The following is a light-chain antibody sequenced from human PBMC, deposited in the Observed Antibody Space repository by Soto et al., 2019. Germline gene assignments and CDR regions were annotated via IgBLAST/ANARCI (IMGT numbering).Light chain of an antibody. J-gene: IGKJ1*01. V-gene: IGKV3-20*01. CDR2: GAS. Sequence: ELVLTQSPGTLSLSPGERATLSCRAGQSVSRYLAWYQQKPGQAPRLLIYGASSRATGIPDRFSGSGSGTDFTLTITRLEPEDFAVYYCQHYGSSPWTFGQGTKVEIK. CDR1: QSVSRY. CDR3: QHYGSSPWT.